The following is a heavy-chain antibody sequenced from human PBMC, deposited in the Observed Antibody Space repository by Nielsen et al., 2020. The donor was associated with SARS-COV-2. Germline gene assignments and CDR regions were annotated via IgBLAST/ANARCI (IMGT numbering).Heavy chain of an antibody. CDR3: ARRVTIFGVVDVIDY. CDR1: GGSISTYY. D-gene: IGHD3-3*01. CDR2: IYYSGGT. Sequence: SETLSLTCTISGGSISTYYWNWIRQPPGKGLEWIGYIYYSGGTDYNPSLKSRVTISADTSKNQFSLKLSSVTAADTAVYYCARRVTIFGVVDVIDYWGQGTLVTVSS. J-gene: IGHJ4*02. V-gene: IGHV4-59*01.